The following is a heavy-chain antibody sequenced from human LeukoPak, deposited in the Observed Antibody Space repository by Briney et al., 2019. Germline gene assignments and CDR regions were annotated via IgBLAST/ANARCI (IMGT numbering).Heavy chain of an antibody. Sequence: GESLKISCKGSGYSFTSYWIGWGRQMPGKGLEWMGIIYPGDSDTRYSPSFQGQVTISADKSISTAYLQWSSLKASDTAMYYCARLIEYSSSHPYYFDYWGQGTLVTVSS. V-gene: IGHV5-51*01. D-gene: IGHD6-6*01. CDR2: IYPGDSDT. CDR3: ARLIEYSSSHPYYFDY. CDR1: GYSFTSYW. J-gene: IGHJ4*02.